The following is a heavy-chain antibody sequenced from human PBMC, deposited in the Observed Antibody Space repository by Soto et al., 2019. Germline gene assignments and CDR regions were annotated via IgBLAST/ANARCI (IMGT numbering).Heavy chain of an antibody. CDR1: GFTFSSYA. Sequence: EVQLLESGGDLVQPGGSLRLSCAASGFTFSSYAMTWVRQAPGKGLEWVSTLSASGGDTYYADSVKGRFTISRDNSKNTLYLQVDGLGAEDTAVYYCVKGGDWYWGQGTLVTVSS. CDR2: LSASGGDT. J-gene: IGHJ4*02. CDR3: VKGGDWY. D-gene: IGHD3-9*01. V-gene: IGHV3-23*01.